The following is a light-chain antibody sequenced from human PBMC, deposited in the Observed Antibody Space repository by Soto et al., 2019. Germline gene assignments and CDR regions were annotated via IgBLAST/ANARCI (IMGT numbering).Light chain of an antibody. CDR3: QQYGSSPQS. CDR1: QRVSSGY. V-gene: IGKV3-20*01. CDR2: GAS. Sequence: EIVLMQSPGTLSLSPGERATLSCRASQRVSSGYLAWYQQKPGQAPRLLIYGASSRATGIPDRFSGSGSGTDFTLTISRLEPEDFAVYYCQQYGSSPQSFGPGTKVDIK. J-gene: IGKJ3*01.